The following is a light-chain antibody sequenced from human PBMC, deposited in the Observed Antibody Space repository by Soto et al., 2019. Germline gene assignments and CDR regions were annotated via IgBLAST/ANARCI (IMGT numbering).Light chain of an antibody. Sequence: QPALTQPASMSGSPGQSVTISCTGTSSDIGGYRYVSWYQQRPGKAPKLMIHDVTNRPSGVSDRFSGSKSGNTASLTISGLQAEDEADYYCTSYTSDSSVIFGGGTKVTVL. CDR2: DVT. CDR1: SSDIGGYRY. V-gene: IGLV2-14*03. J-gene: IGLJ2*01. CDR3: TSYTSDSSVI.